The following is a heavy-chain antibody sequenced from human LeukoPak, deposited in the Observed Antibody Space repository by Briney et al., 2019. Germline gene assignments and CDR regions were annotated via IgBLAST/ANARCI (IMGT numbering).Heavy chain of an antibody. J-gene: IGHJ4*02. CDR1: GYTFTSYD. Sequence: ASVKVSCKASGYTFTSYDINWVRQATGQGLEWMGWMNPNSGNTGYAQKFQGRVTITRNTSISTAYMELSSLRSEDTAVYYCARVYRHPRGVQLWLSGSYYFDYWGQGTLVTVSS. CDR3: ARVYRHPRGVQLWLSGSYYFDY. CDR2: MNPNSGNT. V-gene: IGHV1-8*03. D-gene: IGHD5-18*01.